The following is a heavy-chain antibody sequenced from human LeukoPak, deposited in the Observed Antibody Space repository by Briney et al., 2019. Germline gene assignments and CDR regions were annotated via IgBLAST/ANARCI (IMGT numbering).Heavy chain of an antibody. V-gene: IGHV1-69*05. CDR3: ASQDASIYSESSTSPTYSD. J-gene: IGHJ4*02. D-gene: IGHD3-22*01. CDR2: IIPIFDSA. Sequence: SVKVSCKASGGTFTNYAFNWVRQAPGQGLEWMGRIIPIFDSAHYAQRFQGRITITTDESSTTAYMTLSSPTSDDTAVYYCASQDASIYSESSTSPTYSDWGQGTLVTVSS. CDR1: GGTFTNYA.